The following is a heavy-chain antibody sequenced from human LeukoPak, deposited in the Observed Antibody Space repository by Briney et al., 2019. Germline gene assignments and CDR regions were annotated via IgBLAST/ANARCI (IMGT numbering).Heavy chain of an antibody. CDR3: ARAAYNSSPDY. V-gene: IGHV3-21*01. CDR1: GFTFSDYT. J-gene: IGHJ4*02. CDR2: IGSVTTYI. Sequence: GGPLRLSCAASGFTFSDYTMNWVRQAPGKGLEWVSSIGSVTTYIYYADSVKGRFTISRDNAKNSLSLQMNSLRAEDTAVYYCARAAYNSSPDYWGQGTLVTVS. D-gene: IGHD6-13*01.